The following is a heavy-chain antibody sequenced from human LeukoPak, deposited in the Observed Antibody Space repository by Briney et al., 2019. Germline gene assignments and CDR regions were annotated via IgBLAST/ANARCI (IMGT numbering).Heavy chain of an antibody. CDR2: INPNSGGT. V-gene: IGHV1-2*02. CDR1: GYTFTGYY. D-gene: IGHD2-21*02. CDR3: ARAPCGGDCYPPRRPHAFDI. Sequence: ASVKVSCKASGYTFTGYYMHWVRQAPGQGLEWMGWINPNSGGTNYAQKFQGRVTMTRDTSISTAYMELSRLRSDDTAVYYCARAPCGGDCYPPRRPHAFDIWGQGTMVTVSS. J-gene: IGHJ3*02.